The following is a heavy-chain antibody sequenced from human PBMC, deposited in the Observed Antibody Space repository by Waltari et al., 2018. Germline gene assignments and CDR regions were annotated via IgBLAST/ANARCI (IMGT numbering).Heavy chain of an antibody. CDR3: ARAQLRRVAVATPSFDY. CDR1: EFTFSSYS. CDR2: ISSSSSYI. V-gene: IGHV3-21*01. D-gene: IGHD6-19*01. Sequence: EVQLVESGGGLVKPGGSLRLSCAASEFTFSSYSMNWVRQAPGKGLEWVSSISSSSSYIYYADSVKGRFTISRDNAKNSLYLQMNSLRAEDTAVYYCARAQLRRVAVATPSFDYWGQGTLVTVSS. J-gene: IGHJ4*02.